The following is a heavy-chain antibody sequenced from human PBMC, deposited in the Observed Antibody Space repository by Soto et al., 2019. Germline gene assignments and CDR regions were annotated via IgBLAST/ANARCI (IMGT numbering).Heavy chain of an antibody. CDR3: ARGYSGYDAFDY. D-gene: IGHD5-12*01. Sequence: PSETLSLTCTVSGGSISSSSYYWGWIRHPPGKGLEWIGSIYYSGSTYYNPSLKSRVTISVDTSKNQFSLKLSSVTAADTAVYYCARGYSGYDAFDYWGQGTLVTVS. J-gene: IGHJ4*02. CDR1: GGSISSSSYY. V-gene: IGHV4-39*01. CDR2: IYYSGST.